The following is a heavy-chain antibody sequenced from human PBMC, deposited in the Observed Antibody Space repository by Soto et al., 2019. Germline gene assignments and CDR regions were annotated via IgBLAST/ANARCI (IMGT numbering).Heavy chain of an antibody. D-gene: IGHD6-13*01. CDR3: AKSLVGLSSWVDY. V-gene: IGHV3-23*01. CDR1: GFTFSSYA. J-gene: IGHJ4*02. Sequence: PGGSLRLSCAASGFTFSSYAMSRVRQAPGKGLEWVSAISGSGGSTYYADSVKGRFNISRDNSKNTLYLQMNSLRAEDTAVYYCAKSLVGLSSWVDYWGQGTLVTVSS. CDR2: ISGSGGST.